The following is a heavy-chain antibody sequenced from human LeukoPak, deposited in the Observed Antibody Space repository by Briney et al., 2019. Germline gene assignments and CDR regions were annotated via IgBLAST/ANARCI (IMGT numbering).Heavy chain of an antibody. CDR2: IYYSGST. CDR3: ARGQRAGREDY. CDR1: GGSISSYY. J-gene: IGHJ4*02. D-gene: IGHD6-13*01. V-gene: IGHV4-59*01. Sequence: SETLSLTCTVSGGSISSYYWSWIRQPPGKGLEWIGYIYYSGSTNYNPSLKSRVTISVDTSKNQFSLKLSSETDADTAVYYCARGQRAGREDYWGQGTLVTVSS.